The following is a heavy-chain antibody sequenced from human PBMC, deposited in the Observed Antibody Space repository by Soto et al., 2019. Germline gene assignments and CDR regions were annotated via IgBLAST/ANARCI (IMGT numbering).Heavy chain of an antibody. CDR3: AAACVGCGGLNYYGMDV. CDR2: IYFSGST. D-gene: IGHD2-21*01. CDR1: GGSISSGGYY. V-gene: IGHV4-31*03. J-gene: IGHJ6*02. Sequence: QVQLQESGPGLVKPSQTLSLTCTVSGGSISSGGYYWSWIRQHPGMGLEWIGYIYFSGSTYYNPPLNSRVTISVDTSKTKFSLKLSSVTAADTAVYYCAAACVGCGGLNYYGMDVWGQGTTVTVSS.